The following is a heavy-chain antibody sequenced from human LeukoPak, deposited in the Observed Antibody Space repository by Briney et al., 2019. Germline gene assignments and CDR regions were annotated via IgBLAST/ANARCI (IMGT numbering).Heavy chain of an antibody. CDR3: AKDLGSGWYTEYAFDI. Sequence: AGGSLRLSCAASGFTFSSYAMSWVRQAPGKGLEWVSAISGSGGSTYYADSVKGRFTISRDNSKNTLYLQMNSLRAEDTAVYYCAKDLGSGWYTEYAFDIWGQGTMVTVSS. V-gene: IGHV3-23*01. CDR2: ISGSGGST. J-gene: IGHJ3*02. CDR1: GFTFSSYA. D-gene: IGHD6-19*01.